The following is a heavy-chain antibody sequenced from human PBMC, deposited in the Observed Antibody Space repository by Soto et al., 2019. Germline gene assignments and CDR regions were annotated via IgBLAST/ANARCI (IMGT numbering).Heavy chain of an antibody. D-gene: IGHD3-10*01. CDR3: ARVRRFGESADY. CDR2: IYYSGST. CDR1: GGSISSGDYY. Sequence: PAETLSLTCTVSGGSISSGDYYWSWIRQPPGKGLEWIGYIYYSGSTYYNPSLKSRVTISVDTSKNQFSLKLSSVTAADTAVYYCARVRRFGESADYWGQGTLVTVSS. J-gene: IGHJ4*02. V-gene: IGHV4-30-4*01.